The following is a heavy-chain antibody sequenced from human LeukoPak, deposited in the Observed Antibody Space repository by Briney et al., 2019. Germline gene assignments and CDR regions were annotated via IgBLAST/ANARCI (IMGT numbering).Heavy chain of an antibody. CDR1: GGTFSSYA. Sequence: SVKVSCKASGGTFSSYAISWVRQAPGQGLEWMGGIIPIFGTANYAQKFQGRVTITTDESTSTAYMELSSLRSEDTAVYYCARRGLGIAAAAYDHWGQGTLVTVSS. CDR3: ARRGLGIAAAAYDH. V-gene: IGHV1-69*05. D-gene: IGHD6-13*01. J-gene: IGHJ4*02. CDR2: IIPIFGTA.